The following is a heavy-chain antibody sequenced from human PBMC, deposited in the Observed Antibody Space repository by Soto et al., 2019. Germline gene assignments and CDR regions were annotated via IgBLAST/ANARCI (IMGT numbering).Heavy chain of an antibody. CDR3: ARDCTGGSCFCIY. V-gene: IGHV1-18*01. D-gene: IGHD2-15*01. CDR2: INTYNGNS. Sequence: AASVKVSCKASGFTLTSSAVQWVRQAPGQGPEWMGWINTYNGNSNYAQKFQGRVTMTTDTSTNTAYMELRSLTSDDTAVYYCARDCTGGSCFCIYWGQGTLVTVSS. CDR1: GFTLTSSA. J-gene: IGHJ4*02.